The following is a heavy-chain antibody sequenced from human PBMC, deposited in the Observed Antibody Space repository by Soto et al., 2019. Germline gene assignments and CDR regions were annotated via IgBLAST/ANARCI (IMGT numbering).Heavy chain of an antibody. CDR2: ISYDGSNK. CDR3: AKDLRIQLWLQGGYYYGMDV. Sequence: GGSLRLSCAASGFTFSSYGMHWVRQAPGKGLEWVAVISYDGSNKYYADSVKGRFTISRDNSKNTLYLQMNSLRAEDTAVYYCAKDLRIQLWLQGGYYYGMDVWGQGTTVTVSS. CDR1: GFTFSSYG. D-gene: IGHD5-18*01. V-gene: IGHV3-30*18. J-gene: IGHJ6*02.